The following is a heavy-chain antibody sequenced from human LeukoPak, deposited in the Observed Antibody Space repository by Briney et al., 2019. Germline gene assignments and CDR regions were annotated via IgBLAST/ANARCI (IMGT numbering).Heavy chain of an antibody. J-gene: IGHJ4*02. V-gene: IGHV1-46*01. CDR1: GYTFTNYY. Sequence: ASVKVSCKASGYTFTNYYIHWVRQAPGQGLEWMGIINPSGGSTRYAQKFQGRVSMTSDTSTSTIYMGLSSLRSEDTAVYYCARAVVLTEAQGLDYWGQGTLVTVSS. D-gene: IGHD6-6*01. CDR2: INPSGGST. CDR3: ARAVVLTEAQGLDY.